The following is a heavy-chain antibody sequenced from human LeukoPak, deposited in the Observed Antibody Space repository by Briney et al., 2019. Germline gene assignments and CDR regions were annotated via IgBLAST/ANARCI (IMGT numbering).Heavy chain of an antibody. CDR2: IIPIFGTA. CDR1: GGTFSSYA. J-gene: IGHJ3*02. Sequence: SVKVSCKASGGTFSSYAISWVRQAPGQGLEWMGGIIPIFGTANYAQKFQGRVTITADESTSTAYMELNSLRAEDTAVYYCARGQATLDAFDIWGQGTMVTVSS. CDR3: ARGQATLDAFDI. D-gene: IGHD1-26*01. V-gene: IGHV1-69*13.